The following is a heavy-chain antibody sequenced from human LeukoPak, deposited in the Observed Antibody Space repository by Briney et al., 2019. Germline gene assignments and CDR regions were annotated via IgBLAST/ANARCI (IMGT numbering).Heavy chain of an antibody. CDR3: ARVRSRNFDY. CDR2: IYYSGST. CDR1: GGTISSGGYY. V-gene: IGHV4-31*03. Sequence: SQTLSLTCTVSGGTISSGGYYWSWIRQHPRKGLEWIGYIYYSGSTYYNPSLKSRVTISVDTSKNQFSLKLSSVTAADTAVYYCARVRSRNFDYWGQGTLVTVSS. J-gene: IGHJ4*02. D-gene: IGHD4-17*01.